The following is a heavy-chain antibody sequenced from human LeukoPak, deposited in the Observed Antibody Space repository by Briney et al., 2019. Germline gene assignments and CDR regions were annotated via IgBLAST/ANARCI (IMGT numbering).Heavy chain of an antibody. CDR2: ISGSGGST. V-gene: IGHV3-23*01. CDR1: GFTFSSYA. Sequence: PGGSLRLSCAASGFTFSSYAMSWVRQAPGKGPEWVSLISGSGGSTYYADSVKGRFTISRDNSKNTLYLQMSSLRAEDTAVYYCVGPHLGSLAGNYFDYWGQGTLVTVSS. J-gene: IGHJ4*02. CDR3: VGPHLGSLAGNYFDY.